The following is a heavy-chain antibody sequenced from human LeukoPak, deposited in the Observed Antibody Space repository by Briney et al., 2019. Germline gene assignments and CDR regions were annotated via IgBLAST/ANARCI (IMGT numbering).Heavy chain of an antibody. CDR3: ARVGSSGWYVHPTLDY. J-gene: IGHJ4*02. CDR2: INPSNGDT. V-gene: IGHV1-2*02. CDR1: GYTFSDYY. Sequence: ASVKVSCKASGYTFSDYYIHWVRQAPGQGLEWMAWINPSNGDTNYAQKFQGRVTMTRDTSISTVYMELTRLMSDDTAVYYCARVGSSGWYVHPTLDYWGQGTLVTVSS. D-gene: IGHD6-19*01.